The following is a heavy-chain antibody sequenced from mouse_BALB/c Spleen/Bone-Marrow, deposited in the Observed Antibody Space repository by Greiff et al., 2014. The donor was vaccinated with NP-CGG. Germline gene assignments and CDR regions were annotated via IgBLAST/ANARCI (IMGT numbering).Heavy chain of an antibody. J-gene: IGHJ2*01. D-gene: IGHD1-1*01. V-gene: IGHV14-3*02. CDR1: GFNIKDTY. CDR3: ASYVYGYYFDY. CDR2: IDPANVNT. Sequence: VQLQQPGAELVKPGASVKLSCTASGFNIKDTYMHWVKQRPEQGLEWIGRIDPANVNTKYDPKFQGKATITAGTSSNTAYLQLSSLTSEDTAVYYCASYVYGYYFDYWGQGTTLTVSS.